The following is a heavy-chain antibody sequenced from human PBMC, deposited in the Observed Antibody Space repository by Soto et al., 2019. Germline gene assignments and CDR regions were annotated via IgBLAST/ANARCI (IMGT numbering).Heavy chain of an antibody. J-gene: IGHJ5*02. V-gene: IGHV1-69*06. CDR3: ARDSNEITIFGMGLLNWFDP. D-gene: IGHD3-3*01. CDR2: IIPIFGTA. Sequence: GASVKVSCKASGGTFSSYAISWVRQAPGQGLEWMGGIIPIFGTANYAQKFQGRVTITADKSTSTAYMELSSLRSEDTAVYYCARDSNEITIFGMGLLNWFDPWGQGTLVTVSS. CDR1: GGTFSSYA.